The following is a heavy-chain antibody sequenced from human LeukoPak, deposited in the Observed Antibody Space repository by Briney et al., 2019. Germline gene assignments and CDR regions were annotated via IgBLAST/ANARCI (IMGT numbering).Heavy chain of an antibody. CDR3: ARDWAHGSFDL. J-gene: IGHJ4*02. CDR2: INPGIFTT. D-gene: IGHD3-16*01. V-gene: IGHV1-46*01. Sequence: ASVKVSRKALGYPFTAFSLHWVRQAPGQGPEWMAIINPGIFTTTYAQKLQDRITVTSDTSTATVYMELRSLRLEDTAVYFCARDWAHGSFDLWGQGTLVTVSS. CDR1: GYPFTAFS.